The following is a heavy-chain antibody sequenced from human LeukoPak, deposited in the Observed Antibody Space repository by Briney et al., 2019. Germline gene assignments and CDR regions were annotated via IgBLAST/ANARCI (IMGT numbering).Heavy chain of an antibody. D-gene: IGHD5-18*01. CDR2: VYSGITT. Sequence: GGSLRLSCAGSGFIVGDTHMTWVRHAPGKGLEWVSLVYSGITTHYAASVKGRFSISRDHSNNILNLQMNTLRAEDTAVYYCARLQGYSLGYQYFYYMDVWGTGTTVTVSS. CDR3: ARLQGYSLGYQYFYYMDV. CDR1: GFIVGDTH. V-gene: IGHV3-53*01. J-gene: IGHJ6*03.